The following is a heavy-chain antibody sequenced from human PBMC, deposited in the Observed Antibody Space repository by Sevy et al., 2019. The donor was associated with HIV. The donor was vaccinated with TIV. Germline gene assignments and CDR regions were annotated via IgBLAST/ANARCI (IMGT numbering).Heavy chain of an antibody. CDR3: ASDPYCSGGSCYSTGGWYGMDV. V-gene: IGHV1-18*01. CDR1: GYTFTSYG. D-gene: IGHD2-15*01. Sequence: ASVKVSCKASGYTFTSYGISWVRQAPGQGLEWMGWISAYNGNTNYAQKLQGRVTMTTDTSTSTAYMELRSLRSDDTAVYYCASDPYCSGGSCYSTGGWYGMDVWGQGTTVTVSS. CDR2: ISAYNGNT. J-gene: IGHJ6*02.